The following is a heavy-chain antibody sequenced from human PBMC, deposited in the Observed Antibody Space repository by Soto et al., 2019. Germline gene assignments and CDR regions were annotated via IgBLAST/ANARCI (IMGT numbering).Heavy chain of an antibody. Sequence: QVQLVQSGAEVKKPGASVKVSCEASGYTFTSYYMHWVRQAPGQGLEWMGIINPSGGSTSYAQKFQGRVTMTRDTSTSTVYMELSSLRSEDTAVYYCARDYSTRYWFDPWGQGTLVTVSS. J-gene: IGHJ5*02. V-gene: IGHV1-46*01. D-gene: IGHD4-4*01. CDR1: GYTFTSYY. CDR2: INPSGGST. CDR3: ARDYSTRYWFDP.